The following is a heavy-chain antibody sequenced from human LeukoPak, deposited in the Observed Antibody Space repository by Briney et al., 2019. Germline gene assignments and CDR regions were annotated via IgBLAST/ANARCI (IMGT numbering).Heavy chain of an antibody. CDR1: GGSISNYY. J-gene: IGHJ3*02. CDR2: IYFNGNT. CDR3: AGGFDWLSVI. D-gene: IGHD3-9*01. V-gene: IGHV4-59*01. Sequence: PSETLSLTCTVSGGSISNYYWTWLRQSPGKGLEWIGNIYFNGNTNYNPSLKSRVAISIDTSKKQFSLNMSSVTAADTAVFHCAGGFDWLSVIWGQGTMVTVSS.